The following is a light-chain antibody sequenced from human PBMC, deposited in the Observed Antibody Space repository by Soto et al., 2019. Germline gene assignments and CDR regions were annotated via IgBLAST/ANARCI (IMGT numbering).Light chain of an antibody. V-gene: IGKV4-1*01. CDR2: WAS. J-gene: IGKJ1*01. CDR3: QQYYSVPWT. CDR1: QNIFYSPKNKDY. Sequence: DVVMTQSPDSLTVSLGERATINCKSSQNIFYSPKNKDYLAWFQQKPGQPPKLLIYWASTRESGVPDRFSGSGAGTNFTLSISSLQSEDVAVYYCQQYYSVPWTFGHGTKVDIK.